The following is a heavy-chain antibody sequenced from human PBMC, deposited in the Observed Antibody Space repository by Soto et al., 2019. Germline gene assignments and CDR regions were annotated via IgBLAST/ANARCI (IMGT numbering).Heavy chain of an antibody. D-gene: IGHD5-12*01. CDR1: GLSFSNFA. CDR3: AKESLTGYGPLDS. CDR2: ISGSGAGT. V-gene: IGHV3-23*01. J-gene: IGHJ4*02. Sequence: EVQLMESGGGLVQPGGSLRLSCAASGLSFSNFAMAWVRQAPGKGLEWVSGISGSGAGTYYADSVKGRFTISRDNSKNVLFLQVSSLRADDTAMYYCAKESLTGYGPLDSWGRGILVTVSS.